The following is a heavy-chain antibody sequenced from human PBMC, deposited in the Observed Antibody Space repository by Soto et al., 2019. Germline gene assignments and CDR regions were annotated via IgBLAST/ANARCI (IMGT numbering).Heavy chain of an antibody. CDR3: ARGRYGDY. D-gene: IGHD1-1*01. CDR1: GYTFTSYG. V-gene: IGHV1-18*01. CDR2: ISAHNGNT. J-gene: IGHJ4*02. Sequence: QVHLVQSGAEVKKPGASVKVSCKGSGYTFTSYGITWVRQAPGQGLEWMGWISAHNGNTDYAQRLQGRVTVTRDTSTSTAYMELRSLRSDDNSVSYCARGRYGDYWGQGALVTVSS.